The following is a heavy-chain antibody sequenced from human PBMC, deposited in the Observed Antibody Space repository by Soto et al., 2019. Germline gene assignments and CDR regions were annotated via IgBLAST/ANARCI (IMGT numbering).Heavy chain of an antibody. Sequence: SETLSLTCTVSGGSINSDYWSWIRQPPGKGLEWIWYIYYSGSTNYNPSLKSRVTISVDTSKNQFSLKLSSVTAADTAVYYCARRWGSAADYWGQGTLVTVCS. J-gene: IGHJ4*02. CDR1: GGSINSDY. CDR2: IYYSGST. D-gene: IGHD2-15*01. V-gene: IGHV4-59*08. CDR3: ARRWGSAADY.